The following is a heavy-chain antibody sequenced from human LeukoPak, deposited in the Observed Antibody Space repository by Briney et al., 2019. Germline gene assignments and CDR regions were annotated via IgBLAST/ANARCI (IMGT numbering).Heavy chain of an antibody. CDR1: GGSFSSYY. J-gene: IGHJ3*02. D-gene: IGHD3-22*01. Sequence: SETLSLTCTVSGGSFSSYYWSWIRQPAGKGLEWIGRIYTSGSTNYNPSLKSRVTMSVDTSKNQFSLKLSSVTAADTAVYYCARGYDSSGWDAFDIWGQGTMVTVSS. CDR2: IYTSGST. CDR3: ARGYDSSGWDAFDI. V-gene: IGHV4-4*07.